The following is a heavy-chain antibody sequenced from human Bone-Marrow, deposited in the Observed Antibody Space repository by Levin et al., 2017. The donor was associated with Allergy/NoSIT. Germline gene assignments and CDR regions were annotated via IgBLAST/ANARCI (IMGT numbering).Heavy chain of an antibody. CDR2: ISFTGRYI. CDR3: ARAYASGWYSPGD. CDR1: GFSLSDFA. D-gene: IGHD6-19*01. V-gene: IGHV3-21*06. Sequence: GESLKISCAASGFSLSDFAMSWVRQTPGKGLEWVSTISFTGRYIYYSDSVRGRFAISRETASNSVSLQMNSLRVDDTAIYYCARAYASGWYSPGDWGRGTLVTVSS. J-gene: IGHJ4*02.